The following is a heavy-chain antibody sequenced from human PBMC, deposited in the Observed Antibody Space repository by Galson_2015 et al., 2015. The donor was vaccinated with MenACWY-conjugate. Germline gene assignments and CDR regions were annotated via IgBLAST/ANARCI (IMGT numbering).Heavy chain of an antibody. Sequence: CAISGDSVSSDSAAWNWFRQSPSRGLERLGRTYYRSKWYSEYALSVRSRIRVSPDPSNNRFSLQLNSLNLEDTSVYYCVRGYCSGAPWAVWSDPWGQGTVVPASS. CDR1: GDSVSSDSAA. V-gene: IGHV6-1*01. CDR3: VRGYCSGAPWAVWSDP. CDR2: TYYRSKWYS. D-gene: IGHD2-15*01. J-gene: IGHJ5*02.